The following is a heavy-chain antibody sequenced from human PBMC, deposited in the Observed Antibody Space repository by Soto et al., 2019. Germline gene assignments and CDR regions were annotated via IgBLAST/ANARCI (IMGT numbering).Heavy chain of an antibody. Sequence: GGSLRLSCAASGFTFSSYAMSWVRQAPGKGLEWVSAISGSGGSTYYADSVKGRFTISRDNSKNTLYLQMNSLRAEDTAVYYCAKGSQSRGPSNRPGVFNYWGQGTLVTVSS. CDR1: GFTFSSYA. J-gene: IGHJ4*02. CDR2: ISGSGGST. V-gene: IGHV3-23*01. CDR3: AKGSQSRGPSNRPGVFNY. D-gene: IGHD7-27*01.